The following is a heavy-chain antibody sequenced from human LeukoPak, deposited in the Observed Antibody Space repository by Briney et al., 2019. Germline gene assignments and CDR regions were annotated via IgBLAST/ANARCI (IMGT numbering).Heavy chain of an antibody. V-gene: IGHV3-66*01. Sequence: GGSLRLSCAASGFTVSSKYMSWVRQAPGKGLEWVSVIYRGGSTYYADSVKGRPTISRGNSKNTLYLQMNSLRAEDTAVYYCARDVVGYCSGGSCPEVYWGQGTLVTVSS. CDR1: GFTVSSKY. CDR3: ARDVVGYCSGGSCPEVY. J-gene: IGHJ4*02. CDR2: IYRGGST. D-gene: IGHD2-15*01.